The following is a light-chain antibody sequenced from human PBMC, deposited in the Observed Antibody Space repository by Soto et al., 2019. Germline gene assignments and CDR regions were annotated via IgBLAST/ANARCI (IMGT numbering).Light chain of an antibody. V-gene: IGKV3-20*01. CDR1: QSVGRNY. CDR3: QQYGTSPWA. Sequence: EIVLTQFPGTLSLSPGERATLSCRASQSVGRNYVAWYQQKPGQAPRVIIYAASNRASGIPDRFSGSGSGSDFTLTISRLEPEDLAVYYCQQYGTSPWAFGQGTKVDIK. CDR2: AAS. J-gene: IGKJ1*01.